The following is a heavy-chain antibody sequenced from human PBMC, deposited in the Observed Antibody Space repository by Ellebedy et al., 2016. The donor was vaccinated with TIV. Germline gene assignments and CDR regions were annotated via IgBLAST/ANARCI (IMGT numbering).Heavy chain of an antibody. J-gene: IGHJ4*02. V-gene: IGHV3-30-3*01. CDR1: GFTFSSYA. D-gene: IGHD5-24*01. Sequence: GESLKISCAASGFTFSSYAMHWVRQAPGKGLEWVATISSDGNDKYFADSVKGRFTISRDNSKNTLYLQMDSLRAEDTAVYYCARHITSTWLFDHWGQGTLVTVSS. CDR2: ISSDGNDK. CDR3: ARHITSTWLFDH.